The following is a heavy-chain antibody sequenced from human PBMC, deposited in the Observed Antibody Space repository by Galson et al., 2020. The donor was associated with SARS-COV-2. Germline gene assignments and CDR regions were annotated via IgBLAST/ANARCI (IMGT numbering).Heavy chain of an antibody. CDR2: ISYDGSNE. D-gene: IGHD1-26*01. Sequence: GGSLRISCAASGFTFSSYAMHWVRQAPGKGLEWVAVISYDGSNEYYADSVKGRFTISRDNSKNTLYLQMNSLRAEDTAVYYCARANGGSYYYGMDVWGQGTTVTVSS. J-gene: IGHJ6*02. CDR3: ARANGGSYYYGMDV. CDR1: GFTFSSYA. V-gene: IGHV3-30*04.